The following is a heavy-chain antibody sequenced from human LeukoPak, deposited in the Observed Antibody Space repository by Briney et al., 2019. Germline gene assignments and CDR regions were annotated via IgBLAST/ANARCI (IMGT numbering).Heavy chain of an antibody. J-gene: IGHJ4*02. D-gene: IGHD1-1*01. CDR1: GYTFTDYY. CDR3: ARRVPDDNVDFDF. CDR2: INPNSGGT. V-gene: IGHV1-2*02. Sequence: ASVKVSCKASGYTFTDYYMHWVRQAPGQGLEWMGWINPNSGGTNSAQRFQGRVTMTRDTSISTAYMELSSLRSDDTAVYYCARRVPDDNVDFDFWGQGTLVTVSS.